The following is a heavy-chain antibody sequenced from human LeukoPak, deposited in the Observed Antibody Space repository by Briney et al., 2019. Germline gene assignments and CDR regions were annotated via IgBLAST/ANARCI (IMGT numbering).Heavy chain of an antibody. CDR1: GFSLSTTGVS. J-gene: IGHJ4*02. Sequence: SGPTLVKPTQTLTLTCTFSGFSLSTTGVSVGWIRQPPGKGLEWIGYIYYSGSTNYNPSLKSRVTISVDTSKNQFSLKLSSVTAADTAVYYCARLVPLDTDYGEFDYWGQGTLVTVSS. V-gene: IGHV4-61*08. D-gene: IGHD4-17*01. CDR3: ARLVPLDTDYGEFDY. CDR2: IYYSGST.